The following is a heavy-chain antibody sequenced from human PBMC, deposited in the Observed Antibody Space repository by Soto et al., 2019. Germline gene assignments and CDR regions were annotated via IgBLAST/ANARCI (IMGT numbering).Heavy chain of an antibody. V-gene: IGHV4-34*01. Sequence: QVQLQQWGAGLLKPSETLSLTCAVYIGSFSGYSWSWIRQPPGKGLEWIGEINHSGSANYNPSLKSRVTISVDTSKNQFSLKLSSVAAADTAAYYCARGQRIGAITTYFDYWGQGTLVTVSS. D-gene: IGHD5-12*01. CDR1: IGSFSGYS. CDR2: INHSGSA. CDR3: ARGQRIGAITTYFDY. J-gene: IGHJ4*02.